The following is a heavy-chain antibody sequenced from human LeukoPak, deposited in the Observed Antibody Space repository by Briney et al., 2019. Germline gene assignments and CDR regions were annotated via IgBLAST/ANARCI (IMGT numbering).Heavy chain of an antibody. Sequence: GGSLRLSCVGSGFTFTSYAMNWVRQAPGKGLEWVSGVSGGGSGAYYADSVKGRFTMSRDNSKNTLYLQMNSLRAEDTAIYYCARDRYRESSSWFLDYWGQGTLVTVSS. D-gene: IGHD6-13*01. CDR2: VSGGGSGA. V-gene: IGHV3-23*01. CDR3: ARDRYRESSSWFLDY. CDR1: GFTFTSYA. J-gene: IGHJ4*02.